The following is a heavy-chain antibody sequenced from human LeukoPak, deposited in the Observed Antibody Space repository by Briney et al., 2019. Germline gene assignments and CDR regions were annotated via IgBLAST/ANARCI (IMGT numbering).Heavy chain of an antibody. CDR3: AKGYCSSISCHADY. Sequence: PGGSLRLSCAASGFTFDDYAMHWVRQAPGKGLEWVSGISWNRGSIGYADSVKGRFTISRDNAKMSLYLQMNSVRAEDTALYYCAKGYCSSISCHADYWGQGTLVTASS. CDR2: ISWNRGSI. V-gene: IGHV3-9*01. D-gene: IGHD2-2*01. J-gene: IGHJ4*02. CDR1: GFTFDDYA.